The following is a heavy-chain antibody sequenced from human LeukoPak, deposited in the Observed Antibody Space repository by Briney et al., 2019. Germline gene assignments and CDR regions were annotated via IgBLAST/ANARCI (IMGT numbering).Heavy chain of an antibody. J-gene: IGHJ4*02. V-gene: IGHV3-23*01. CDR2: ISDSGNT. D-gene: IGHD3-22*01. CDR3: AKDPPRYYYDSSDYD. Sequence: PGGSLRLSCAASGFTLSSYAMSWVRQAPGKGLEWVSAISDSGNTYHADSVKGRFTISRDNSKNTLYLQMNSLRAEDTAVYHCAKDPPRYYYDSSDYDWGQGTLVSVSS. CDR1: GFTLSSYA.